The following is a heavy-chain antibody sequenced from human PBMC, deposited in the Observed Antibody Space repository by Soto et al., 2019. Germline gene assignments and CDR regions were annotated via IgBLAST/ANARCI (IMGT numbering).Heavy chain of an antibody. V-gene: IGHV3-30*04. CDR3: ARSRNSAVADSFDF. CDR1: GFTFSRYA. CDR2: ISRDGSNK. J-gene: IGHJ4*02. Sequence: PGGSLRLCCAASGFTFSRYAIHWVRQAPGKGLEWVAVISRDGSNKYYVDSVKGRFTISRDNSKNTLYLQMNSLRDEDTAVYYCARSRNSAVADSFDFWGQGTLVTVSS. D-gene: IGHD3-10*01.